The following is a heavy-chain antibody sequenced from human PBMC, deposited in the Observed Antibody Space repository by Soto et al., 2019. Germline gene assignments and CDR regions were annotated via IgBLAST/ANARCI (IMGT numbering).Heavy chain of an antibody. Sequence: GSLRLSCVASGFTFTNYWMHWVRQAPGKGLEWVSYINSDETNTNYADSVKGRFTISRDNAKNTLYLQMNSLRAEDTAVYYCAKDKYSGYENFDSWGQGTQVTVSS. J-gene: IGHJ5*01. D-gene: IGHD5-12*01. CDR2: INSDETNT. CDR3: AKDKYSGYENFDS. CDR1: GFTFTNYW. V-gene: IGHV3-74*01.